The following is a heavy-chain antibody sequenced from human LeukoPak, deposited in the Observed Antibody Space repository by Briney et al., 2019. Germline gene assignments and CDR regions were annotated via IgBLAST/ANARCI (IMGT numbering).Heavy chain of an antibody. CDR3: ARDHYYDGRGRFDP. CDR2: VYFDGGT. V-gene: IGHV4-39*07. CDR1: GGSVTSGTYH. D-gene: IGHD3-16*01. J-gene: IGHJ5*02. Sequence: SETLSLTCSVSGGSVTSGTYHWGWIRQPPGKGLEWIGSVYFDGGTHYKPSLQSRVTISVDTSKNQFSLRLSSVTPADTALYYCARDHYYDGRGRFDPWGQGTLVTVSS.